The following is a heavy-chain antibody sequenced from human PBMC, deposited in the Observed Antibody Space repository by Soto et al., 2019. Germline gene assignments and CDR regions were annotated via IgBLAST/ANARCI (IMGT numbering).Heavy chain of an antibody. CDR2: IKSKTDGGTT. D-gene: IGHD2-2*02. J-gene: IGHJ4*02. V-gene: IGHV3-15*01. CDR1: GFTFSNAW. CDR3: TTDGMRYCSSTSCYMAWDTAMDS. Sequence: EVQLVESGGGLVKPGGSLRLSCAASGFTFSNAWMSWVRQAPGKGLEWVGRIKSKTDGGTTDYAAPVKGRFTISRDDSKNTLYLQMNSLKTEDTAVYYSTTDGMRYCSSTSCYMAWDTAMDSWGQGTLVTVSS.